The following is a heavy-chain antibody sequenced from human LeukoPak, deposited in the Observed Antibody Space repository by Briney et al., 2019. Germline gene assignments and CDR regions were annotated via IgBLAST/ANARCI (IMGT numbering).Heavy chain of an antibody. CDR3: ARDFYDSSGYSAPGDY. J-gene: IGHJ4*02. Sequence: GGSLRLSCAASGFTFSSYGMHWVRQAPGKGLEWVAVIWYDGSNKYYADSVKGRFTISRDNSKNTLYLQMNSLRAEDTAVYYRARDFYDSSGYSAPGDYWGQGTLVTVSS. CDR2: IWYDGSNK. V-gene: IGHV3-33*01. CDR1: GFTFSSYG. D-gene: IGHD3-22*01.